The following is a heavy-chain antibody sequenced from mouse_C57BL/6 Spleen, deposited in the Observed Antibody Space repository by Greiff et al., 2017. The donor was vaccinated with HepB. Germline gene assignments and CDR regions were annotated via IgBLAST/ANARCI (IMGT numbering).Heavy chain of an antibody. V-gene: IGHV5-9-1*02. D-gene: IGHD2-2*01. CDR1: GFTFSSYA. CDR3: TRAGYDLFAY. J-gene: IGHJ3*01. CDR2: ISSGGDYI. Sequence: EVQRVESGEGLVKPGGSLKLSCAASGFTFSSYAMSWVRQTPEKRLEWVAYISSGGDYIYYADTVKGRFTISRDNARNTLYLQMSSLKSEDTAMYYCTRAGYDLFAYWGQGTLVTVSA.